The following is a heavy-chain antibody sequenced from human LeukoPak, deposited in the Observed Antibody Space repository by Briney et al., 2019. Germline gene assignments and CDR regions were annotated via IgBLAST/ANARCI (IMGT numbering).Heavy chain of an antibody. V-gene: IGHV4-59*08. CDR1: GGSISSYY. J-gene: IGHJ4*02. CDR2: IFYTGST. CDR3: ARATNYYDSSYFDY. D-gene: IGHD3-22*01. Sequence: SETLSLTCTVSGGSISSYYWSWIRQPPGKGLEWIGYIFYTGSTNYNPSLKSRVTISVDTSKNQFSLKLSSVTAADTAVYYCARATNYYDSSYFDYWGQGTLVTVSS.